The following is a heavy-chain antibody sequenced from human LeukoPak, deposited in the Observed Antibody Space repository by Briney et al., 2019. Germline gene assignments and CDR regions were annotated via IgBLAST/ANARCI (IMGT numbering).Heavy chain of an antibody. Sequence: GGSLRLSCAASGFTFSSYGMSWVRQAPGKGLEWVSAISGSGGSTYYADSVKGRFTISRDNSKNTLYLQMNSLRAEDTAVYYCAKEKTLVYYYYMDVWGKGTTVTVSS. CDR2: ISGSGGST. CDR1: GFTFSSYG. CDR3: AKEKTLVYYYYMDV. J-gene: IGHJ6*03. V-gene: IGHV3-23*01. D-gene: IGHD2/OR15-2a*01.